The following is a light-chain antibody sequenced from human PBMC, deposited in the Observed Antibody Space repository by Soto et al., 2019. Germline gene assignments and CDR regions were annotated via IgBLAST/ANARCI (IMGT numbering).Light chain of an antibody. Sequence: TVLTQSPATLSLSPGERATLSCRASQSVSRYYLSWYQQKPGQAPRLLIYGASARATGIPARFRGSGSGTAFTLTIPSLQREDFAVYYCQQALSFGGGTRVEI. CDR3: QQALS. J-gene: IGKJ4*01. CDR1: QSVSRYY. V-gene: IGKV3D-7*01. CDR2: GAS.